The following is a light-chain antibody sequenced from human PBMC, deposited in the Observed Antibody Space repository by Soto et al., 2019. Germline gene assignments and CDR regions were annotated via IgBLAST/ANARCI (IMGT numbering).Light chain of an antibody. J-gene: IGKJ4*01. CDR1: QSINNW. V-gene: IGKV1-5*03. CDR2: KAY. Sequence: DIQMTQSPSTLSASEGDRVTITCRASQSINNWLAWYQQKPGKAPKLLISKAYNLESGVPSRFSGTGSGTEFTLTISSLQPDDFASYYCQPYDSYPFTFGGGTKVEI. CDR3: QPYDSYPFT.